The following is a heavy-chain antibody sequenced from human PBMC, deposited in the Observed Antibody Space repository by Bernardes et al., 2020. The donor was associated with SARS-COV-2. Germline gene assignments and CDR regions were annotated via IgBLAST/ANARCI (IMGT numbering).Heavy chain of an antibody. J-gene: IGHJ3*02. D-gene: IGHD2-2*01. CDR3: EREGLYCSSTSCYVVPNAFDI. CDR1: VYTFTHFT. Sequence: ASVKVSCKASVYTFTHFTIHGVRQAPGQRLEWMGWINAGNGNTNYSQNFQGRVTIDRDTSASTAYMEMSSLRSEDTAVYYCEREGLYCSSTSCYVVPNAFDIWGQGIMVTVYS. V-gene: IGHV1-3*01. CDR2: INAGNGNT.